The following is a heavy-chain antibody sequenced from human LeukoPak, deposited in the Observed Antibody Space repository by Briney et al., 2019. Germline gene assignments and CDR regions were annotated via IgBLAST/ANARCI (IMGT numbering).Heavy chain of an antibody. J-gene: IGHJ4*02. CDR2: IIPIFGTA. CDR1: GGTFSSYA. CDR3: ARDGPYDSSGFDY. D-gene: IGHD3-22*01. Sequence: SVKVSCKSSGGTFSSYAISWVRQAPGQGLEWMGGIIPIFGTANYAQKFQGRVTITTDESTSTAYMELSSLRSEDTAVYYCARDGPYDSSGFDYWGQGTLVTVSS. V-gene: IGHV1-69*05.